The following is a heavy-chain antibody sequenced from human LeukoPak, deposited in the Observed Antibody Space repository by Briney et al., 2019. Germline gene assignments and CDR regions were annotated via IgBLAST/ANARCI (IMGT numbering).Heavy chain of an antibody. CDR3: ARGGDSSGYYFDY. D-gene: IGHD3-22*01. CDR1: GGSISSSSYY. J-gene: IGHJ4*02. V-gene: IGHV4-39*07. CDR2: IYCSGST. Sequence: SETLSLTCTVSGGSISSSSYYWGWIRQPPGKGLEWIGSIYCSGSTYYNPSLKSRVTISVDTSKNQFSLKLSSVTAADTAVYYCARGGDSSGYYFDYWGQGTLVTVSS.